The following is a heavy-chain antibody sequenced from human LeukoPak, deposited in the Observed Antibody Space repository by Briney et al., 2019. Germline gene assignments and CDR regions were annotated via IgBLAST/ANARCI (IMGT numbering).Heavy chain of an antibody. D-gene: IGHD4-11*01. CDR1: GFTFSASW. CDR3: ARGFVSGTTPDY. CDR2: ISSDGRST. Sequence: GGSLRLSCAASGFTFSASWMHWVRQAPGKGLVWVSRISSDGRSTSYADSVKGRFTISRDNAKNTLYLQMNSLRAEDTAVYYCARGFVSGTTPDYWGQGTLVTVSS. J-gene: IGHJ4*02. V-gene: IGHV3-74*01.